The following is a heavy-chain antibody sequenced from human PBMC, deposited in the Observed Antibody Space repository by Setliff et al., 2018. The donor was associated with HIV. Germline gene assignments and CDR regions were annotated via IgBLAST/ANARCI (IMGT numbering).Heavy chain of an antibody. J-gene: IGHJ4*02. CDR2: INSDRITT. CDR3: AREGGSPRYFDY. Sequence: GGSLRLSCAGSGFSFSSHWMHWVRQAPGKGLVWVSRINSDRITTAYADSVKGRFTISRDNAKSTLYLQMNSLRVEDTAVYYCAREGGSPRYFDYWGQGTLVTVSS. D-gene: IGHD3-10*01. CDR1: GFSFSSHW. V-gene: IGHV3-74*01.